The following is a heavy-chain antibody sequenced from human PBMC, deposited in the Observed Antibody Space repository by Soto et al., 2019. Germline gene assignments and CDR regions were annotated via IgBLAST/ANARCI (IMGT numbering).Heavy chain of an antibody. V-gene: IGHV3-21*01. CDR2: ISSSSSYI. D-gene: IGHD3-22*01. J-gene: IGHJ4*02. CDR3: ARDLGPYYYDSSGYYYLGY. Sequence: GGSLRLSCAASGFNFSSYSMNWVRQAPGKGLEWVSSISSSSSYIYYADSVKGRFTISRDNAKNSLYLQMNSLRAEDTAVYYCARDLGPYYYDSSGYYYLGYWGQGTLVTVSS. CDR1: GFNFSSYS.